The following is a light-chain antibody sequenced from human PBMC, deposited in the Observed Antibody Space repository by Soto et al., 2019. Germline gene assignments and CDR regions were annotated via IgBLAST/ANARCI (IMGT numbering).Light chain of an antibody. CDR1: QSVSSD. Sequence: ETVMAQSPATLSVSPGERATLSCRASQSVSSDLAWYQQKPGQAPRLLIQGASTRATGVPARFSGSGSGTEFTLTISSLQSEDFEVYYCQQYTNWYTFGPGTKLEIK. V-gene: IGKV3-15*01. J-gene: IGKJ2*01. CDR2: GAS. CDR3: QQYTNWYT.